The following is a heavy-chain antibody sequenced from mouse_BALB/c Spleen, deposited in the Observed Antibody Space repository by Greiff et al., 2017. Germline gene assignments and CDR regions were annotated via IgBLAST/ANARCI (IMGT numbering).Heavy chain of an antibody. J-gene: IGHJ2*01. D-gene: IGHD1-1*01. CDR3: ARGYYGSSYYFDY. CDR2: ISDGGSYT. Sequence: EVQLQQSGGGLVKPGGSLKLSCAASGFTFSDYYMYWVRQTPEKRLEWVATISDGGSYTYYPDSVKGRFTISRDNAKNNLYLQMSSLKSEDTAMYYCARGYYGSSYYFDYWGQGTTLTVSS. V-gene: IGHV5-4*02. CDR1: GFTFSDYY.